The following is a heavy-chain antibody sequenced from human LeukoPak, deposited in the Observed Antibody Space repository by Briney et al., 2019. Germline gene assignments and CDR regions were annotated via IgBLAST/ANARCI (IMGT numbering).Heavy chain of an antibody. D-gene: IGHD6-19*01. V-gene: IGHV3-48*03. J-gene: IGHJ6*03. CDR1: GFTFSSYE. CDR3: AKQYGSGWLLYYYYYYMDV. CDR2: ISSSGSTI. Sequence: GGSLRLSCAASGFTFSSYEMNWVRQAPGKGLEWVSYISSSGSTIYYADSVKGRFTISRDNSKNTLYLQMNSLRAEDTAVYYCAKQYGSGWLLYYYYYYMDVWGKGTTVTVSS.